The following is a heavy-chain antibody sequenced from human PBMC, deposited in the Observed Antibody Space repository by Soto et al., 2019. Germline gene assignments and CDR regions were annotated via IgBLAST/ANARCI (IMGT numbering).Heavy chain of an antibody. CDR1: GFTFSSYA. V-gene: IGHV3-23*01. CDR3: AKDHPLRFGESGMDV. D-gene: IGHD3-10*01. Sequence: GGSLRLSCAASGFTFSSYAMSWVRQAPGKGLEWVSAISGSGGSTYYADSVKGRFTISRDSSKNTLYLQMNSLRAEDTAVYYCAKDHPLRFGESGMDVWGQGTTVTVSS. CDR2: ISGSGGST. J-gene: IGHJ6*02.